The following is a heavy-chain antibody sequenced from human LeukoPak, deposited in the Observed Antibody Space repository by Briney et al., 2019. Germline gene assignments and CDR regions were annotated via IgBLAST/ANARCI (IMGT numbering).Heavy chain of an antibody. CDR1: GGSISSGSYY. CDR2: IYYSGST. D-gene: IGHD5-12*01. Sequence: PSETLSLTCTVSGGSISSGSYYWSWIRQPAGKGLEWIGYIYYSGSTNYNPSLKSRVTISVDSSKNQFSLKLSSVTAADTAVYYCAREGSIVGGYDPKDAFDIWGQGTMVTVSS. V-gene: IGHV4-61*10. J-gene: IGHJ3*02. CDR3: AREGSIVGGYDPKDAFDI.